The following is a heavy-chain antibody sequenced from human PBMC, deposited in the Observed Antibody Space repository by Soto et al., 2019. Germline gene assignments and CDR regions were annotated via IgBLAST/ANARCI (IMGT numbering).Heavy chain of an antibody. CDR3: ARRDYLDY. CDR1: GFTFSSFW. CDR2: IKQDGSEK. J-gene: IGHJ4*02. V-gene: IGHV3-7*05. Sequence: EVQLVESGGGLVQPGGSLRLSCAASGFTFSSFWMYWVRQAPGKGLEWVATIKQDGSEKYYVDPVKGRFTISRDNAKNSLSLQMNSLRDEDTAVYYCARRDYLDYWGQGILLTVSS.